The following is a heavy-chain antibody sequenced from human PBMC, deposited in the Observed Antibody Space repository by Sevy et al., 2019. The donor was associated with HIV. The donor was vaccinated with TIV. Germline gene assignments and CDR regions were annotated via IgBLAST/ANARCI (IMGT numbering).Heavy chain of an antibody. V-gene: IGHV3-49*04. Sequence: GGCLRLSCTASGFIFGDYGMSWVRQAPGKGLEWLAFFKSKIHGGTTENAASVKGRFTISRDDSKNIVYLQMSNLKTEDTDVYYCTRWSGSQSIFDYWGQGTLVTVSS. CDR2: FKSKIHGGTT. J-gene: IGHJ4*02. CDR1: GFIFGDYG. CDR3: TRWSGSQSIFDY. D-gene: IGHD1-26*01.